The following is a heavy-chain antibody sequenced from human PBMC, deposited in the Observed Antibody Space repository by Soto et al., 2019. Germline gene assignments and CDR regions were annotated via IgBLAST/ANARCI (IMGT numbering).Heavy chain of an antibody. CDR1: GYPVTAYY. J-gene: IGHJ3*02. D-gene: IGHD3-3*01. CDR3: ARGGGVGVAGSADFDM. CDR2: INPATGAA. Sequence: QLHLVQSGAVVKKPGASVTVSCSASGYPVTAYYMHWVRQAPGRGLEWMGGINPATGAAKYTQTFQGRVTMTRDTSTSTVVMELSGLTSEDTAVFYCARGGGVGVAGSADFDMWGQGTLVTVSS. V-gene: IGHV1-2*02.